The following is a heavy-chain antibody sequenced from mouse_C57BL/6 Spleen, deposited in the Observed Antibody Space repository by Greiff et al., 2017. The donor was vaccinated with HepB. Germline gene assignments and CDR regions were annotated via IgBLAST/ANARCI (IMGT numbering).Heavy chain of an antibody. Sequence: VQLQESGPELVRPGVSVKISCKGSGYTFTDYAMHWVKQSHATSLEWIGVISTYYGDASYNQKFKDKATMTVEKSSSTAYMELARLTSEDSAVYYCARGNWDDDFDYWGQGTTLTVSS. J-gene: IGHJ2*01. V-gene: IGHV1-67*01. CDR2: ISTYYGDA. CDR1: GYTFTDYA. CDR3: ARGNWDDDFDY. D-gene: IGHD4-1*01.